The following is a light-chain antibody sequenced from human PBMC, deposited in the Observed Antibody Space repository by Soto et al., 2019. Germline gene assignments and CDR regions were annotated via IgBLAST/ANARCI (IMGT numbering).Light chain of an antibody. J-gene: IGKJ5*01. CDR2: GAS. V-gene: IGKV3-20*01. CDR1: QFVSSRF. CDR3: QQYDTSPPIT. Sequence: EIVMTQSPATLSVSPGERATLSCRASQFVSSRFAWYQQRPGQAPRLLLYGASSRATGIPDRFSGSGSWTDFTLTISRLEPEDFAVYYCQQYDTSPPITFGQGTRLEIK.